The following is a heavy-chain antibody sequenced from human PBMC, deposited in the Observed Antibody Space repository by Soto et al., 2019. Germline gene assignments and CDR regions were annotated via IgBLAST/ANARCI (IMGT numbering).Heavy chain of an antibody. Sequence: PGESLKISCKTSGYTFTSYWIGWVRQMPGKGLEWMGIIWPGDSDARYSPSFQGQVTISADKSISTAFLQWSSLNASDTAMYYCARYGSSASFEFWGQGTLVTVSS. V-gene: IGHV5-51*01. CDR3: ARYGSSASFEF. D-gene: IGHD6-6*01. CDR1: GYTFTSYW. CDR2: IWPGDSDA. J-gene: IGHJ4*02.